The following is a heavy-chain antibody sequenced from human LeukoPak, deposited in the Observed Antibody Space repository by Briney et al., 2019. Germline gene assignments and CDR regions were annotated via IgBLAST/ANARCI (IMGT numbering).Heavy chain of an antibody. J-gene: IGHJ5*02. CDR3: AKGQVEMATTGLNWFDP. V-gene: IGHV3-9*01. CDR2: ISWNSGSI. D-gene: IGHD1-1*01. CDR1: GFTFYDYA. Sequence: PGGSLRLSCAASGFTFYDYAMHWVRHAPGKGLEWVSGISWNSGSIGYADSVKGRFTISRDNAKNSLYLQMNSLRAEDTALYYCAKGQVEMATTGLNWFDPWGQGTLVTVSS.